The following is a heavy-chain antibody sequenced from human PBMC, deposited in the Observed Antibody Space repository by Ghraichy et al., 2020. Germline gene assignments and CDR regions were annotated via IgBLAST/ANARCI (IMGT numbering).Heavy chain of an antibody. CDR2: ISGSGGST. J-gene: IGHJ4*02. D-gene: IGHD3-22*01. V-gene: IGHV3-23*01. Sequence: GESLNISCAASGFTFSSYAMSWVRQAPGKGLEWVSAISGSGGSTYYADSVKGRFTISRDNSKNTLYLQMNSLRAEDTAVYYCAKAYYYDSSGYFNWGQGTLVTVSS. CDR3: AKAYYYDSSGYFN. CDR1: GFTFSSYA.